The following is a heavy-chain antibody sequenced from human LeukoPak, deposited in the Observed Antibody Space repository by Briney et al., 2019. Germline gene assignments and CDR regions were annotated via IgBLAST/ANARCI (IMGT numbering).Heavy chain of an antibody. Sequence: SETLSLTCAVSGGSISSYYWSWIRQPPGKGLEWIGYIYYSGSTNYNPSLKSRVTISVDTSKNQFSLKLSSVTAADTAVYYCARSVEGYCRGGSCYSYSYYMDVWGKGTTVTVSS. CDR2: IYYSGST. V-gene: IGHV4-59*01. J-gene: IGHJ6*03. CDR3: ARSVEGYCRGGSCYSYSYYMDV. D-gene: IGHD2-15*01. CDR1: GGSISSYY.